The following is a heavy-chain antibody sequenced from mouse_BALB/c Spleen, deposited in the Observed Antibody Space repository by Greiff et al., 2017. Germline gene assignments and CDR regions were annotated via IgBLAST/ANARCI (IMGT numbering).Heavy chain of an antibody. CDR1: GYAFTNYL. Sequence: VQLQESGAELVRPGTSVKVSCKASGYAFTNYLIEWVKQRPGQGLEWIGVINPGSGGTNYNEKFKGKATLTADKSSSTAYMQLSSLTSDDTAVYFCARSGVGREFGYAMDYWGQGTSVTVSS. CDR2: INPGSGGT. CDR3: ARSGVGREFGYAMDY. V-gene: IGHV1-54*03. J-gene: IGHJ4*01. D-gene: IGHD4-1*01.